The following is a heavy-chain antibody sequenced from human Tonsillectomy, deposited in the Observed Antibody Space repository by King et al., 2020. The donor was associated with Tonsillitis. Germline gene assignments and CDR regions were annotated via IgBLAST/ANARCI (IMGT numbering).Heavy chain of an antibody. CDR1: GFTYSSYW. Sequence: VQLVESGGGLVQPGGSLRLSCAASGFTYSSYWMNWVRQAPGRGLEWVDNIKEDGSVKWYADCVKGRCTISRDNAKNSLYLQMDSLRAEDMAVYYCVRDGRPVAGSIWYDAFDIWGPGTMLTVS. CDR2: IKEDGSVK. D-gene: IGHD6-13*01. CDR3: VRDGRPVAGSIWYDAFDI. V-gene: IGHV3-7*01. J-gene: IGHJ3*02.